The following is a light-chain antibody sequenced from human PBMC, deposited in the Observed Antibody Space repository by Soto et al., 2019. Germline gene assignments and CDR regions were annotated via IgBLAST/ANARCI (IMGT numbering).Light chain of an antibody. CDR1: QDIGND. V-gene: IGKV1-6*02. Sequence: IQSTQPPSTGSASSIDRVTITCRASQDIGNDLDWYQKKPGKAPKLLIYAASTLHSGVSSRFSGSGSGTDFTLTILGLQREEFACNCGLLPFLFPLPFGVGTAV. CDR2: AAS. J-gene: IGKJ4*01. CDR3: LLPFLFPLP.